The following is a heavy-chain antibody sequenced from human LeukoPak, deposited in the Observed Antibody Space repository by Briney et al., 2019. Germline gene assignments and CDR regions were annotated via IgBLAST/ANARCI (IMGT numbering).Heavy chain of an antibody. J-gene: IGHJ4*02. CDR2: TYYGGTP. D-gene: IGHD4-17*01. CDR3: ARLYGDYV. Sequence: SETLSLTCTVSGASLSTRLYYWVWIRQPPGKGLEWIASTYYGGTPYYNPSLQSRVTMSVDTSQNQLSLNLNSVTATDTAVYYCARLYGDYVWGQGTLVTVSS. V-gene: IGHV4-39*01. CDR1: GASLSTRLYY.